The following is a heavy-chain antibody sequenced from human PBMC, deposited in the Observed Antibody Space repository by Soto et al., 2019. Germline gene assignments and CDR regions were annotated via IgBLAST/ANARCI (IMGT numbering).Heavy chain of an antibody. CDR1: GDSITSNSYF. D-gene: IGHD3-10*01. CDR2: IYYSGTT. V-gene: IGHV4-39*01. Sequence: PSETLSLTCTFSGDSITSNSYFWAWIRQPPGKGLEWIGSIYYSGTTYYNPSLKSRVTISVDRSKNQFSLKLSSVTAADTAVYYCARSINPWGQETLVTVSS. CDR3: ARSINP. J-gene: IGHJ5*02.